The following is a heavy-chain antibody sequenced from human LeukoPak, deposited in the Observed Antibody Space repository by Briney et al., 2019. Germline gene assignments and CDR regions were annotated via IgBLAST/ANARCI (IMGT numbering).Heavy chain of an antibody. CDR3: AKDTYSSSLTGFDY. CDR1: GFTFDDYA. CDR2: ISWNSNSF. V-gene: IGHV3-9*01. J-gene: IGHJ4*02. Sequence: PGRSLRLSCAASGFTFDDYAMHWVRQAPGKGLEWVSGISWNSNSFGYADSVKGRFTISRDNPKNSLYLQMNSLRPGDTALYYCAKDTYSSSLTGFDYWGQGALVTVSS. D-gene: IGHD6-6*01.